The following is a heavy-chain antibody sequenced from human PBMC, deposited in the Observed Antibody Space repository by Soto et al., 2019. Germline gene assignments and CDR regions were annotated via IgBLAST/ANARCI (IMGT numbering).Heavy chain of an antibody. D-gene: IGHD2-2*01. CDR1: GGSFSGYY. J-gene: IGHJ3*02. CDR2: INHSGRT. CDR3: ARMPIPIRIYAFDI. V-gene: IGHV4-34*01. Sequence: QVQLQQWGAGLLKPSETLSLTCAVYGGSFSGYYWSWIRQPPGKGLEWIGEINHSGRTNYNPSIKSRVTISVDTSRNQFSLKLSSVTAADTAVYDCARMPIPIRIYAFDIWCQGTMVTVSS.